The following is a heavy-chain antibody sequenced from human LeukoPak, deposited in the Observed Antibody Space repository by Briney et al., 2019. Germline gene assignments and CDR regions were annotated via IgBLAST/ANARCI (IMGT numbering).Heavy chain of an antibody. J-gene: IGHJ6*04. Sequence: GGSLRLSCAASGFTFSSYEMNWVRQAPGKGLEWVSYISSSGSTIYYADSVKGRFTISRDNAKNSLYLQMNSLRAEDTAVYYCARESRRGLSITYYYGMDVWSKGTTVTVSS. V-gene: IGHV3-48*03. CDR3: ARESRRGLSITYYYGMDV. CDR2: ISSSGSTI. D-gene: IGHD2-21*01. CDR1: GFTFSSYE.